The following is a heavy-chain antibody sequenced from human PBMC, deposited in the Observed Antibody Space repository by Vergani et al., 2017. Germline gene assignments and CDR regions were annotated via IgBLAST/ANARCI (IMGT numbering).Heavy chain of an antibody. V-gene: IGHV1-2*02. D-gene: IGHD3-10*01. Sequence: QVQLVQSGAEVKKPGSSVKVSCKASGYTFTGYYMHWVRQAPGQGLEWMGWINPNSGGTNYAQKFQGRVTMTRDTSISTPYMELSRLRSDDTAVYYCARSGPLMRGQYYYGSGSYYPFDYWGQGTLVTVSS. J-gene: IGHJ4*02. CDR2: INPNSGGT. CDR1: GYTFTGYY. CDR3: ARSGPLMRGQYYYGSGSYYPFDY.